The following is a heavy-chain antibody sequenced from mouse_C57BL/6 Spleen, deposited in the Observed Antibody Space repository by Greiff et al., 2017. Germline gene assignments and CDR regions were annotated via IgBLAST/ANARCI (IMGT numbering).Heavy chain of an antibody. CDR1: GYTFTDYE. CDR3: THSNYVLWYFDV. CDR2: IDPETGGT. Sequence: VQLHQSGAELVRPGASVTLSCKASGYTFTDYEMHWVKQTPVHGLEWIGAIDPETGGTAYNQKFKGKAILTADKSSSTAYMELRSLTSEDSAVYYCTHSNYVLWYFDVWGTGTTVTVSS. J-gene: IGHJ1*03. D-gene: IGHD2-5*01. V-gene: IGHV1-15*01.